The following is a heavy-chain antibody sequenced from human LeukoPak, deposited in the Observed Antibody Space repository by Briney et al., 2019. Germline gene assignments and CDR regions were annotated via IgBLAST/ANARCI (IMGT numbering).Heavy chain of an antibody. V-gene: IGHV1-2*02. CDR1: GYTFIGYY. CDR2: INPNSGGT. J-gene: IGHJ6*02. Sequence: ASVKVSCKASGYTFIGYYMHWARQAPGQGLEWMGWINPNSGGTKYAQRFQGRVSMTRDTSISTAYLEVSSLTSDDTAVYYCAIGTTPNYYYYYGMDVWGQGTTVTVSS. CDR3: AIGTTPNYYYYYGMDV. D-gene: IGHD1-14*01.